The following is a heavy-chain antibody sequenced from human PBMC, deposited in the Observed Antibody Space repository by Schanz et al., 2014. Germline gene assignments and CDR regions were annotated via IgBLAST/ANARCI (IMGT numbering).Heavy chain of an antibody. CDR2: ISSSSSSI. J-gene: IGHJ4*02. D-gene: IGHD4-4*01. CDR3: VRDTVYHFDY. Sequence: EVQLVESRGGLVQPGGSLRLSCAASGFTFSSYSMNWVRQAPGKGLEWVSYISSSSSSIYYADSVKGRFTISRDNAKNALYLQMNSLRAEDTAVYYCVRDTVYHFDYWGQGTLVTVSS. V-gene: IGHV3-48*04. CDR1: GFTFSSYS.